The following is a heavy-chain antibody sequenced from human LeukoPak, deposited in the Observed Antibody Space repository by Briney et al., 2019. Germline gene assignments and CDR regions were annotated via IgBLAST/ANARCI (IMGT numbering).Heavy chain of an antibody. CDR3: AKGHTSSWSSFDY. CDR1: VFTFSISA. V-gene: IGHV3-23*01. Sequence: GGSLRLSCAASVFTFSISAMSWVRQAPGKGLEWVSTVSGGGGTTHYADPVKGRFTISRDNSKNTVYLQMNSLRADDTAVYYCAKGHTSSWSSFDYWGQGTLVTVSS. D-gene: IGHD6-13*01. J-gene: IGHJ4*02. CDR2: VSGGGGTT.